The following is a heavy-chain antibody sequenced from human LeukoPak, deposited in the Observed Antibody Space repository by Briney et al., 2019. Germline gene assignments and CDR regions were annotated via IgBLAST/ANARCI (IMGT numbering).Heavy chain of an antibody. V-gene: IGHV3-30*04. D-gene: IGHD6-13*01. Sequence: GRSLRLSCAASGFTFSSYAMHWVRQAPGKGLEWVAVISYDGSNKYYADSVKGRFTISRDNSKNTLYLQMNSLRAEDTAVYYCARNELAAAFDYWGQGTLVTVSS. CDR3: ARNELAAAFDY. J-gene: IGHJ4*02. CDR1: GFTFSSYA. CDR2: ISYDGSNK.